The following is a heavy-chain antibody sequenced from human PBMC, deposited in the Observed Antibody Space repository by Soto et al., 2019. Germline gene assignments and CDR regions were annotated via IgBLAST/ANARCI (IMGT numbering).Heavy chain of an antibody. Sequence: QVQLVQSGAEVKKPGASVKVSCKASGYTFTGYYMHWVRQAPGQGLEWMGWINPNSGGTNYAQKFQGRINKTRDTSISTTYMEMSMLRSDDTAVYYCAKVETVTAYYYYGMDVWGQGTTVIASS. CDR3: AKVETVTAYYYYGMDV. J-gene: IGHJ6*02. V-gene: IGHV1-2*02. CDR2: INPNSGGT. CDR1: GYTFTGYY. D-gene: IGHD4-17*01.